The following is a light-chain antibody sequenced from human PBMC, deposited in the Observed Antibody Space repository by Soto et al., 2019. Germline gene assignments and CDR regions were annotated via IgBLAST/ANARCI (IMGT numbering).Light chain of an antibody. CDR1: QSVLYSSNNKNY. J-gene: IGKJ1*01. CDR2: WAS. V-gene: IGKV4-1*01. CDR3: QQYYSTPWT. Sequence: DIVMTQSPDSLALSLGERATINCKSSQSVLYSSNNKNYLTWYQQKPGQPPKLLIYWASTRESGVPDRFSGSGSGTVFTLTISSLQAEDVAVYYCQQYYSTPWTFGQGTKVEIK.